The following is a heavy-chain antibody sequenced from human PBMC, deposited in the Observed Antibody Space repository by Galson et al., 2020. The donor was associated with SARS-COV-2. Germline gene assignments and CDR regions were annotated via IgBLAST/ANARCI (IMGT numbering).Heavy chain of an antibody. CDR1: GFTFSTYA. V-gene: IGHV3-23*01. Sequence: GGSLRLSCAASGFTFSTYAMTWVRQAPGKGLQWVSGISSRGASTYYVDSMKGRVTISRDNSKSTLYLQMNSLTVEDTAVYYCAKVGKDYGSWRLTLDFWCQGALVTVSS. CDR2: ISSRGAST. J-gene: IGHJ4*02. D-gene: IGHD3-10*01. CDR3: AKVGKDYGSWRLTLDF.